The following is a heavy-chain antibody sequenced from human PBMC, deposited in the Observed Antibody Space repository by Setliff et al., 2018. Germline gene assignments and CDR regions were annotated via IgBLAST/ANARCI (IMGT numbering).Heavy chain of an antibody. CDR2: ISAYNGNT. CDR3: ARADYSSSLHYFDR. V-gene: IGHV1-18*01. D-gene: IGHD6-13*01. Sequence: EASVKVSCKASGYTFTSYGISWVRQAPGQGLEWMGWISAYNGNTNYAQKLQGRVTVTTDTFTNTGYMELRSLRSDDTAFYYCARADYSSSLHYFDRWGQGTLVTVSS. CDR1: GYTFTSYG. J-gene: IGHJ4*02.